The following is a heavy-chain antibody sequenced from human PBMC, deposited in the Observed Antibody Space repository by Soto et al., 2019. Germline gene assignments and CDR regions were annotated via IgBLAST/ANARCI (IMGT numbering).Heavy chain of an antibody. Sequence: ASVKVSCKASGGTFSSYTISWVRQAPGQGLEWMGRIIPILGIANYAQKFQGRVTITADKSTSTAYMELSSLRSEDTAVYYCARELYCSGGSCESAADYWGQGTLVTVSS. CDR1: GGTFSSYT. CDR2: IIPILGIA. J-gene: IGHJ4*02. V-gene: IGHV1-69*02. D-gene: IGHD2-15*01. CDR3: ARELYCSGGSCESAADY.